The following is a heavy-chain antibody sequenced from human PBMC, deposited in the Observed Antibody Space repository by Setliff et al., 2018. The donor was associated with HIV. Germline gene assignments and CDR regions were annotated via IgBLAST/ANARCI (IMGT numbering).Heavy chain of an antibody. CDR3: ARDFGGYCSSMSCPGLFDP. V-gene: IGHV1-69*05. Sequence: AASVKVSCKASGGTFSNYGMSWVRQAPGQGLEWMGGIIPISGTANYAQKFQGRVPITTDESTSTAYMELSGLRSEDTAVYYCARDFGGYCSSMSCPGLFDPWGQGTLVTVSS. CDR1: GGTFSNYG. CDR2: IIPISGTA. D-gene: IGHD2-2*01. J-gene: IGHJ5*02.